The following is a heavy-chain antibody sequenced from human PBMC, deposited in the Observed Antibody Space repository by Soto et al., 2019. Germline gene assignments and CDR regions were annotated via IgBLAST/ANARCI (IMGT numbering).Heavy chain of an antibody. Sequence: GASVKVSCKASGYTFTSYYMHWVRQAPGQGLEWMGIINPSGGSTSYAQKFQGRVTMTRDTSTSTVYMELSSLRSEDTAVYYCATVRFGCVARTQYNWFDPWGQGTLVTVSS. CDR3: ATVRFGCVARTQYNWFDP. D-gene: IGHD3-16*01. J-gene: IGHJ5*02. CDR2: INPSGGST. CDR1: GYTFTSYY. V-gene: IGHV1-46*01.